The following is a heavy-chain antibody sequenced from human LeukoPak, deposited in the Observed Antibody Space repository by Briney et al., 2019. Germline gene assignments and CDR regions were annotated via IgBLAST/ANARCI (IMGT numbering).Heavy chain of an antibody. CDR2: INHSGST. J-gene: IGHJ6*04. CDR3: ARGSIVVVPAAEGGMDV. D-gene: IGHD2-2*01. CDR1: GGSFSGYY. Sequence: SETLSLTCAVYGGSFSGYYWSWIRQPPGKRLEWIGEINHSGSTNYNPSLKSRVTISVDTSKNQFSLKLSSVTAADTAVYYCARGSIVVVPAAEGGMDVWGKGTTVTVSS. V-gene: IGHV4-34*01.